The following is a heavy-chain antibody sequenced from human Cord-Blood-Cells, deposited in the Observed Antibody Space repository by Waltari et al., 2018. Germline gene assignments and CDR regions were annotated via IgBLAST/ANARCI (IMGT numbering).Heavy chain of an antibody. CDR3: ARASYYDFWSGNEYFQH. V-gene: IGHV4-34*01. Sequence: AGLLKPSETLSLTCAVYGGSFSGYYWSWIRQPPGKGLEWIGEINHSGSTNYNPSLKSRVTISVDTSKNQFSLKLSSVTAADTAVYYCARASYYDFWSGNEYFQHWGQGTLVTVSS. CDR1: GGSFSGYY. J-gene: IGHJ1*01. D-gene: IGHD3-3*01. CDR2: INHSGST.